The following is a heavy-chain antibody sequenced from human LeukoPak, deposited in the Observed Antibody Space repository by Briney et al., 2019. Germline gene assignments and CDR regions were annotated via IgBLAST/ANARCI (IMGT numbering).Heavy chain of an antibody. V-gene: IGHV3-21*01. J-gene: IGHJ4*02. CDR3: AVPAAITLNYFDY. CDR2: ISSSSSYI. D-gene: IGHD2-2*01. Sequence: GGSLRLSCAASGFTFSSYSMNWVRQAPGKGLEWVSSISSSSSYIYYADSVKGRFAISRDNAKNSLYLQMNSLRAEDTAVYYCAVPAAITLNYFDYWGQGTLVTVSS. CDR1: GFTFSSYS.